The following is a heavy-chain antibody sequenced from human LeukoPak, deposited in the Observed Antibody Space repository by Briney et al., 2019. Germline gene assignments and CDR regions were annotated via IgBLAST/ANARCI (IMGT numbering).Heavy chain of an antibody. V-gene: IGHV4-34*01. Sequence: PSETLSLTCAVYGEYFSTYYYSWIRQPPGKGLEWIGEINHSGSTNYNPSLKTRLTISVDMSKKQYFLRLSPVTAADTAMYYCARPGLAYCGGDCYSSDGYYFDYWGQGTLVTVSS. D-gene: IGHD2-21*01. CDR3: ARPGLAYCGGDCYSSDGYYFDY. CDR1: GEYFSTYY. CDR2: INHSGST. J-gene: IGHJ4*02.